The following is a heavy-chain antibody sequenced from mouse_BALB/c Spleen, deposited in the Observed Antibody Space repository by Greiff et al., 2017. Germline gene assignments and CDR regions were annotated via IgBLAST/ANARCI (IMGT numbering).Heavy chain of an antibody. CDR1: GYTFTDYE. CDR3: TSHDGYYFDY. CDR2: IDPETGGT. D-gene: IGHD2-3*01. Sequence: VQLQQSGAELVRPGASVTLSCKASGYTFTDYEMHWVKQTPVHGLEWIGAIDPETGGTAYNQKFKGKATLTADKSSSTAYMELRSLTSEDSAVYYCTSHDGYYFDYWGQGTTVTVSS. J-gene: IGHJ2*01. V-gene: IGHV1-15*01.